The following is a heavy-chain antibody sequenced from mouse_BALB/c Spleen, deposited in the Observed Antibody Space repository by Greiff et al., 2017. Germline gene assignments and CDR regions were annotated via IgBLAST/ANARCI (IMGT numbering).Heavy chain of an antibody. Sequence: EVKLVESGGGLVKPGGSLKLSCAASGFTFSDYYMYWVRQTPEKRLEWVATISDGGSYTYYPDSVKGRFTISRDNAKNNLYLQMSSLKSEDTAMYYCARGYDYDEAWFAYWGQGTLVTVSA. CDR2: ISDGGSYT. CDR3: ARGYDYDEAWFAY. CDR1: GFTFSDYY. V-gene: IGHV5-4*02. J-gene: IGHJ3*01. D-gene: IGHD2-4*01.